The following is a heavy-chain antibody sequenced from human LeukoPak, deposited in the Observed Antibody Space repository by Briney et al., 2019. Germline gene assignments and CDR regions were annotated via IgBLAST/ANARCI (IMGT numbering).Heavy chain of an antibody. CDR2: ISAYNGNT. V-gene: IGHV1-18*01. D-gene: IGHD2-15*01. CDR1: GYTFTNYG. CDR3: ARDKESGGSCCYNWFD. J-gene: IGHJ5*02. Sequence: ASVTVSCKTSGYTFTNYGISWVRQAPGQGLEWMGWISAYNGNTNYAQKLQGRVTMTTDTSTSTAYMELRSLRSDDTAVYYCARDKESGGSCCYNWFDHGAGEPWSPSLQ.